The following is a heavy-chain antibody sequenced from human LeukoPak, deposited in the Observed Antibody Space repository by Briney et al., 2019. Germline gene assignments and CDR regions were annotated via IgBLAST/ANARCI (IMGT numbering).Heavy chain of an antibody. CDR1: GYTFTVYY. V-gene: IGHV1-2*06. J-gene: IGHJ4*02. CDR3: VRDLSGITTTSRGDDY. CDR2: INPNNGDT. D-gene: IGHD1-20*01. Sequence: ASVKVSCKASGYTFTVYYMYWVRQAPGQGLEWMGRINPNNGDTNYAQKFQGRVTMTRDTSINIAYMELSRLRSDDTAVYYCVRDLSGITTTSRGDDYWGQGTLVTVSS.